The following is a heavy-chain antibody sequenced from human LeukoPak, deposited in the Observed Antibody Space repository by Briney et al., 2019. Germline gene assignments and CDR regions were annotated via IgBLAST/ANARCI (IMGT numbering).Heavy chain of an antibody. CDR3: ARAWTWIQLFQSYYYYMDV. D-gene: IGHD5-18*01. V-gene: IGHV4-34*01. CDR2: INPSGST. CDR1: GGSFSGYY. Sequence: PSETLSLTCAVYGGSFSGYYWTWIRQSPGKGLEWIGEINPSGSTNYNPSLKSRGTISVDTSKNQFSLKLSSVTAADTAVYYCARAWTWIQLFQSYYYYMDVWGKGTTVTVSS. J-gene: IGHJ6*03.